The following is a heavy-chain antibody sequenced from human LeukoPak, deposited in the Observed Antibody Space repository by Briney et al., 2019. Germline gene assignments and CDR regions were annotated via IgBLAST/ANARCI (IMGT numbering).Heavy chain of an antibody. J-gene: IGHJ3*02. CDR1: EFNVNNNY. CDR2: MYSDGNT. CDR3: ARDLFTTEAFDT. V-gene: IGHV3-66*01. D-gene: IGHD1-1*01. Sequence: GSLRLSCAVSEFNVNNNYMSWVRQAPGKGLERLSVMYSDGNTFYAGSVKGRFTVSRDNSKNTLYLQLHRLRAEDTAVYYCARDLFTTEAFDTWGQGTMVTVSS.